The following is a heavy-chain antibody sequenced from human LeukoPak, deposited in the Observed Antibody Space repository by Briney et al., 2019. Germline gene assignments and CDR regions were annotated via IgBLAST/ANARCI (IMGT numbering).Heavy chain of an antibody. D-gene: IGHD3-22*01. J-gene: IGHJ4*02. CDR2: IGTAGDT. CDR3: ARGDSSGYQRNTKLDY. CDR1: GFHFSSYE. V-gene: IGHV3-13*01. Sequence: GSLRLSCAASGFHFSSYELPRVRQTTGKGLEWVSVIGTAGDTYYPGSVKGRFTISRENAKNSLYLQMNSLRAGDTAVYYCARGDSSGYQRNTKLDYWGQGTLVTVFS.